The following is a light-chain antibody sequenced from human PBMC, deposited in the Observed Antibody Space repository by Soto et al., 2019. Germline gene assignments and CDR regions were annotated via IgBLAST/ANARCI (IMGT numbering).Light chain of an antibody. CDR2: EDH. CDR3: QSYDSSNWV. Sequence: NFMLTQPHSVSESPGKTVTISCTRSSGSIASNYVQWYHQRPGSAPTIVMYEDHQRPSGVSDRFSGSIDRSSNSASLTISGLKTEDEGDFYCQSYDSSNWVFGGGTQLTVL. J-gene: IGLJ3*02. V-gene: IGLV6-57*04. CDR1: SGSIASNY.